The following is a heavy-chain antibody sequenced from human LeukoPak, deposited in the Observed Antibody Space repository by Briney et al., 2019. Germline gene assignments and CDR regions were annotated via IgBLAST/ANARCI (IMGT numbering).Heavy chain of an antibody. Sequence: ASVKVSCKASGYTFTSYDINWVRQATGQGLEWMGWMNPNSGNTGYAQKFQGRVTMTRNTSISTAYMELSSLRSDDTAVYYRARDRGVVVVAAILFDYWGQGTLVTVSS. CDR3: ARDRGVVVVAAILFDY. V-gene: IGHV1-8*01. CDR1: GYTFTSYD. D-gene: IGHD2-15*01. J-gene: IGHJ4*02. CDR2: MNPNSGNT.